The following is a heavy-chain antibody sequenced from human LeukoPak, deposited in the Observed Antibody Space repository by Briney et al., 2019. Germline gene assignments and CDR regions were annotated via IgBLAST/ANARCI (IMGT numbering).Heavy chain of an antibody. Sequence: PSETLSLTCAVYGGSFSGYYWSWIRQPPGKGLEWIGSIYYSGSTYYNPSLKSRVTISVDTSKNQFSLKLSSVTAADTAVYYCARHGRAQAIDYWGQGTLVTVSS. CDR1: GGSFSGYY. CDR3: ARHGRAQAIDY. D-gene: IGHD1-26*01. J-gene: IGHJ4*02. V-gene: IGHV4-34*01. CDR2: IYYSGST.